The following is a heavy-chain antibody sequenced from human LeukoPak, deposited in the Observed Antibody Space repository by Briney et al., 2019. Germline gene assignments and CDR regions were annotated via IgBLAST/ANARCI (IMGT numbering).Heavy chain of an antibody. D-gene: IGHD5-24*01. CDR2: IGSVGEST. CDR1: GFNFITAA. Sequence: GGSLRLSCAASGFNFITAAMTWVRQAPGKGLEWVSLIGSVGESTYYADSVKGRFTISRDNVNHTLFLQMNSLRVEDTAMYYCVKDIQLSTWGLGTMVTVSS. V-gene: IGHV3-23*01. J-gene: IGHJ3*01. CDR3: VKDIQLST.